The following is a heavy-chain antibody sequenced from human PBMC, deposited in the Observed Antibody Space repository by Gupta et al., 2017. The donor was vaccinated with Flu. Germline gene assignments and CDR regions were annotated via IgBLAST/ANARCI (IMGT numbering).Heavy chain of an antibody. J-gene: IGHJ3*01. D-gene: IGHD1-1*01. Sequence: QAPGQGLEWMGLIVPILGTSYYAQEFQGRVTITADESTTTVYMGRSSLRSEDTAVYYCAKGRGVRGTADALDVWGQGTVVTVSS. V-gene: IGHV1-69*11. CDR2: IVPILGTS. CDR3: AKGRGVRGTADALDV.